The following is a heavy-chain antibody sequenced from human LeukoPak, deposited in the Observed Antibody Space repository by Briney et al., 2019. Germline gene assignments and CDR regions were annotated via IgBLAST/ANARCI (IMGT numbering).Heavy chain of an antibody. D-gene: IGHD2-2*01. CDR2: ISYSGST. Sequence: PSQTLSLTCTVSGGSIGSGDYYWSWIRQPPGKGLEWIGYISYSGSTYYNPSLKSRGTISEDTSKNQFSLKLTSVTAADTAVYYCARGTRGGHFDYWGQGTLVPVSS. J-gene: IGHJ4*02. CDR1: GGSIGSGDYY. CDR3: ARGTRGGHFDY. V-gene: IGHV4-30-4*01.